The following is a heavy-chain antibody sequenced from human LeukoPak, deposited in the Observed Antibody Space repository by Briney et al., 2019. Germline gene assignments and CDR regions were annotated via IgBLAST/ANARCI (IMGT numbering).Heavy chain of an antibody. CDR1: GGSISSSSYY. Sequence: SETLSLTCTVSGGSISSSSYYWGWIRQPPGKGLEWIGSIYYSGSTYYNPSLKSRVTISVDTSKNQFSLKLSSVTAADTAVYYCARRPVGSGYYWRAAFDIWGQGTMVTVSS. CDR3: ARRPVGSGYYWRAAFDI. J-gene: IGHJ3*02. D-gene: IGHD3-22*01. CDR2: IYYSGST. V-gene: IGHV4-39*07.